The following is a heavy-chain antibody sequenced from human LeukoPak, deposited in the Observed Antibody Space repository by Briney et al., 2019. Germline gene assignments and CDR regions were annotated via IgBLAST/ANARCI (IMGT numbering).Heavy chain of an antibody. J-gene: IGHJ4*02. CDR3: AREILNDSSGCYRSSSSGILDY. CDR2: IIPILGIA. D-gene: IGHD3-22*01. V-gene: IGHV1-69*04. CDR1: GGTFSSYA. Sequence: SVKVSCKASGGTFSSYAISWVRQAPGQGLEWMGRIIPILGIANYAQKFQGRVTITADKSTSTAYMELSSLRSEDTAVYYCAREILNDSSGCYRSSSSGILDYWGQGTLVTVSS.